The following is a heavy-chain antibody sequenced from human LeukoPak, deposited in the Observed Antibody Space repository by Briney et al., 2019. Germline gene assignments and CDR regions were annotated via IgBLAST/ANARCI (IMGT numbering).Heavy chain of an antibody. D-gene: IGHD6-19*01. V-gene: IGHV3-33*06. CDR1: GFTFSSYG. Sequence: GGSLRLSCAASGFTFSSYGMHWVRQAPGKGLEWVAVIWYDGSNKYYADSVKGRITISRDNSKNTLYLQMNSLRAEDTAVYYCAKDLTYSSGWFSGWFDPWGQGTLVTVSS. CDR2: IWYDGSNK. CDR3: AKDLTYSSGWFSGWFDP. J-gene: IGHJ5*02.